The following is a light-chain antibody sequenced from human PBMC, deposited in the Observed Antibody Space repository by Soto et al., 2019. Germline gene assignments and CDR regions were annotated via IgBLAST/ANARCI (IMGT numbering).Light chain of an antibody. J-gene: IGLJ2*01. CDR3: GTWDSSLSAVL. CDR2: DNN. CDR1: SSNIGSNY. Sequence: QSVLTQPPPVSAAPGQKVTISCSGSSSNIGSNYVSWYQQLPGAAPKLLIYDNNNRPSWIPDRFSGSKSGASATLAITGLQTGDEADYYCGTWDSSLSAVLFGGGTKLTVL. V-gene: IGLV1-51*01.